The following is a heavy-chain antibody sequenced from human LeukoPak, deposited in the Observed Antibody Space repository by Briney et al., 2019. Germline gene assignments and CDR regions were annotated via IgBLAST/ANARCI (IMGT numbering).Heavy chain of an antibody. CDR1: GFTFSSYW. Sequence: GGSLRLSCAASGFTFSSYWMSWVRQAPGKGLEWVANIKQDGSEKYYVDSVKGRFTISRDNAKNSLYLQMSSLRAEDTAVYSCVRGFDAYLGFDIWGQGTVVTVSS. V-gene: IGHV3-7*04. J-gene: IGHJ3*02. CDR3: VRGFDAYLGFDI. D-gene: IGHD3-16*01. CDR2: IKQDGSEK.